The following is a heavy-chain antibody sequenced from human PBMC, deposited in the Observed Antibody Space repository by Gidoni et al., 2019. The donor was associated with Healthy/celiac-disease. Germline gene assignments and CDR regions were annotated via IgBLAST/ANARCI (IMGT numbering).Heavy chain of an antibody. Sequence: EVQLVESGGGLVKPGGSLRLSCAASRFTFSSYSMNWVRQAPGKGLEWVSSISSSSSYIYYADSVKGRFTISRDNAKNSLYLQMNSLRAEDTAVYYCARAYSGSYSEGYYWGQGTLVTVSS. V-gene: IGHV3-21*01. CDR3: ARAYSGSYSEGYY. CDR2: ISSSSSYI. J-gene: IGHJ4*02. CDR1: RFTFSSYS. D-gene: IGHD1-26*01.